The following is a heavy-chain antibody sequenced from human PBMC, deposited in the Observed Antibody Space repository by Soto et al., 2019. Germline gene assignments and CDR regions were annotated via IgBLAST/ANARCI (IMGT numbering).Heavy chain of an antibody. Sequence: SETLSLTCAVSGGSISSGGYSWSWIRQPPGKGLEWIGYIYHSGSTYYNPSLKSRVTISVDRSKNQFSLKLSSVTAADTAVYYCARRNSYYDFWSGYYSYWGQGTLVTVSS. J-gene: IGHJ4*02. CDR2: IYHSGST. CDR3: ARRNSYYDFWSGYYSY. D-gene: IGHD3-3*01. CDR1: GGSISSGGYS. V-gene: IGHV4-30-2*01.